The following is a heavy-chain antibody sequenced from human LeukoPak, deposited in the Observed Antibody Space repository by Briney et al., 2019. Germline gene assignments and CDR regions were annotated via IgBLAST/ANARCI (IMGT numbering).Heavy chain of an antibody. J-gene: IGHJ4*02. V-gene: IGHV3-73*01. CDR2: IRSKANSYAT. CDR1: GFTFSDSA. D-gene: IGHD3-3*01. CDR3: TRDFDFSSAI. Sequence: GGSLRLSCAASGFTFSDSAVHWARQASGKGLEWVGRIRSKANSYATAYAASVKGRFTISRDDSKNTAYLQMNSLRAEDTAVYYCTRDFDFSSAIWGQGTLVTVSS.